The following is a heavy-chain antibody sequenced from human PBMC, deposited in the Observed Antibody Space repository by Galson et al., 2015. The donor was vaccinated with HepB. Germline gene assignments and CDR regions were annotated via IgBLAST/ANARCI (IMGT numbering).Heavy chain of an antibody. Sequence: SCKASGYTFTSYGISWVRQAPGQGLEWMGWISAYNGNTNYAQKFQGRVTITADESTSTAYMELSSLRSEDTAVYYCARDIVVVPAAIGTDLYGMDVWGQGTTVTVSS. CDR3: ARDIVVVPAAIGTDLYGMDV. CDR2: ISAYNGNT. D-gene: IGHD2-2*01. CDR1: GYTFTSYG. V-gene: IGHV1-18*04. J-gene: IGHJ6*02.